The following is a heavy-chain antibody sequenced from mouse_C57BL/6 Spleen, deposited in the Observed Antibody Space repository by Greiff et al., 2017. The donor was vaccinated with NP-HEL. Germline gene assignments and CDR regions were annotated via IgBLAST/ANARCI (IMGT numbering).Heavy chain of an antibody. J-gene: IGHJ2*01. CDR1: GYTFTSYT. Sequence: QVQLQQSGAELARPGASVKMSCKASGYTFTSYTMHWVKQRPGQGLEWIGYINPSSGYTKYNQTFKDKATLTADKSSSTAYMQLSSLTSEDSAVYYCARVEARGGYFDYSGQGTTLTVSP. V-gene: IGHV1-4*01. CDR2: INPSSGYT. CDR3: ARVEARGGYFDY.